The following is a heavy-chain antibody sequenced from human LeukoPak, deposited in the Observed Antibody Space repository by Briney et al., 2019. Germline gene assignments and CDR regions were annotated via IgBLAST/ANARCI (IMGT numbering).Heavy chain of an antibody. CDR2: INSDGSST. CDR3: ASRSSSSSVDY. D-gene: IGHD6-6*01. CDR1: GFTFSSYW. J-gene: IGHJ4*02. Sequence: PGGSLRLSYAASGFTFSSYWMHWVRQAPGKGLVWVSRINSDGSSTSYADSVKGRFTISRDNAKNTLYLQMNSLRAEDTAVYYCASRSSSSSVDYWGQGTLVTVSS. V-gene: IGHV3-74*01.